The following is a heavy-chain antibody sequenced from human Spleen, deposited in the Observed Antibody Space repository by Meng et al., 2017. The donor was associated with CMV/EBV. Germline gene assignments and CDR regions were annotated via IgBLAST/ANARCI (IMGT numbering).Heavy chain of an antibody. Sequence: SETLSLTCTVSGGSISSSSYYWGWIHQPPGKGLEWIGSLHYSGSTSYNPSLKSRVTISVDTSKNQFSLKLSSVTAADTAVYYCARDSNYDILTGRTYYYGMDVWGQGTTVTVSS. D-gene: IGHD3-9*01. V-gene: IGHV4-39*07. CDR3: ARDSNYDILTGRTYYYGMDV. CDR1: GGSISSSSYY. CDR2: LHYSGST. J-gene: IGHJ6*02.